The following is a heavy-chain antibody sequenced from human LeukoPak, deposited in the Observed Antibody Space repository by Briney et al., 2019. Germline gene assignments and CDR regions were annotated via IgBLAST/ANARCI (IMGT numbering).Heavy chain of an antibody. J-gene: IGHJ4*02. D-gene: IGHD3-10*01. V-gene: IGHV4-30-2*01. Sequence: SQTLSLTCTVSGGSISSGGYYRSWIRQPPGKGLEWIGYIYHSGSTYYNPSLKSRVTISVDRSKNQFSLKLSSVTAADTAVYYCARWGSNMAREKGDHWGQGTLVTVSS. CDR3: ARWGSNMAREKGDH. CDR2: IYHSGST. CDR1: GGSISSGGYY.